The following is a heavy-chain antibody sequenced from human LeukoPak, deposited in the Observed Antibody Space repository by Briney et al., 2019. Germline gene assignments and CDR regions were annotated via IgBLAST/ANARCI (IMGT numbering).Heavy chain of an antibody. J-gene: IGHJ4*02. Sequence: ASVKVSCKASGYTFTGYYMHWVRQAPGQGLEWMGRINPNSGGTNYAQKFQGRVTMTRDTSISTAYMELSRLRSDDTAVYYCARDLGYGDPGVAYYFDYWGQGTLVTVSS. CDR3: ARDLGYGDPGVAYYFDY. V-gene: IGHV1-2*06. D-gene: IGHD4-17*01. CDR1: GYTFTGYY. CDR2: INPNSGGT.